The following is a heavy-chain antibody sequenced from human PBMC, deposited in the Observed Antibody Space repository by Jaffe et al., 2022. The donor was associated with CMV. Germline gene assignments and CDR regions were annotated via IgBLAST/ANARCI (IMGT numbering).Heavy chain of an antibody. J-gene: IGHJ5*02. CDR2: IYYSGST. Sequence: QLQLQESGPGLVKPSETLSLTCTVSGGSISSSSYYWGWIRQPPGKGLEWIGSIYYSGSTYYNPSLKSRVTISVDTSKNQFSLKLSSVTAADTAVYYCASGLRYFDWPPGGFDPWGQGTLVTVSS. CDR3: ASGLRYFDWPPGGFDP. CDR1: GGSISSSSYY. V-gene: IGHV4-39*01. D-gene: IGHD3-9*01.